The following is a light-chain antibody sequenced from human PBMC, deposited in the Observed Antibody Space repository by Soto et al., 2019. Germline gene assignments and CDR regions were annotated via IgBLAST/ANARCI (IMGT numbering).Light chain of an antibody. CDR2: AAS. CDR1: QSVSSNS. CDR3: QQYISSPWT. Sequence: EIVLTQSPGTLSLSPGERATLSCRASQSVSSNSLAWYQQKPGQAPSLLMYAASTRAAGIPDRFSGSGSGSGTDFTLTISRLEPEDFAVYYCQQYISSPWTFGQGTKVDI. V-gene: IGKV3-20*01. J-gene: IGKJ1*01.